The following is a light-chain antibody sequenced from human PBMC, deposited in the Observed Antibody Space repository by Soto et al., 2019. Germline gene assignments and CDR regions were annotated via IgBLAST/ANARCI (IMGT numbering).Light chain of an antibody. V-gene: IGKV1-5*01. CDR1: HSISTW. Sequence: DIQMTQSPSTLSASVGDTVTITCRASHSISTWLAWYQQKPGKAPKSLIYDASILESGVPSRFSGSGSGTEFTLTITSLQPDDFATYYCQQYNTFSWTFGLGTQVEI. CDR3: QQYNTFSWT. CDR2: DAS. J-gene: IGKJ1*01.